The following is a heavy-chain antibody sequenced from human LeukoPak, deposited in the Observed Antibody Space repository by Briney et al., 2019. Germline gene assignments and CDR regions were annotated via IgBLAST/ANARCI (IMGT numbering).Heavy chain of an antibody. D-gene: IGHD5-12*01. CDR2: ISANGRIT. J-gene: IGHJ4*02. V-gene: IGHV3-23*01. Sequence: GGSLRLSCAACGFTFSSYAMSWVRQAPGKGLEWVSGISANGRITYYGDSLKGRFNISRDNSKTTVYLQMHSLRVEDTAIYYCAKGGYSGYRPLTFFDSWGQGTLVSVSS. CDR3: AKGGYSGYRPLTFFDS. CDR1: GFTFSSYA.